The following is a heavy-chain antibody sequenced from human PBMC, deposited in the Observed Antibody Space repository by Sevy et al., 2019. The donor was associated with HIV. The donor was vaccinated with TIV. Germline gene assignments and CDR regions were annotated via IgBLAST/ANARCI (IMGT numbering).Heavy chain of an antibody. D-gene: IGHD6-13*01. CDR1: GFTFSSYS. Sequence: GGSLRLSCAASGFTFSSYSMNWVRQAPGKGLEWVSSISSSSSYIYYADSVKGRFTISRDNAKNSLYLQMNSLGAEDTAVYYCARASRAYSSSWYWSVYYYGMDVWGQGTTVTVSS. CDR3: ARASRAYSSSWYWSVYYYGMDV. V-gene: IGHV3-21*01. J-gene: IGHJ6*02. CDR2: ISSSSSYI.